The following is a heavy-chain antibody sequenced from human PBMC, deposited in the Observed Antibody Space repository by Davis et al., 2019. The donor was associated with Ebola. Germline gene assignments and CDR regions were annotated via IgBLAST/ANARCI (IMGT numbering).Heavy chain of an antibody. Sequence: GESLKISCAASGFTVSTYYMGWVRQAPGKGLEWVSVINSGSSTYYADSVKGRFTISRDNSKNTLYLQMNSLRAEDTAVYYCAREVSNGMDVWGQGTTVTVSS. J-gene: IGHJ6*02. CDR3: AREVSNGMDV. CDR2: INSGSST. CDR1: GFTVSTYY. V-gene: IGHV3-66*01.